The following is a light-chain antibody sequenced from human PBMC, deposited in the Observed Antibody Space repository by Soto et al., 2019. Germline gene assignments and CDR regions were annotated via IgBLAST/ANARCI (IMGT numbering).Light chain of an antibody. CDR1: SSDVGAYKY. Sequence: QSALTQPASVSGSPGQSITISCTGTSSDVGAYKYVSWYQQHPGKAPKLMIYDVSNRPSGVSNRFSGSKSGNTASLTISGLQAEDEADYYCSSYTSSSTVVFGGGTKPTVL. CDR3: SSYTSSSTVV. J-gene: IGLJ2*01. CDR2: DVS. V-gene: IGLV2-14*01.